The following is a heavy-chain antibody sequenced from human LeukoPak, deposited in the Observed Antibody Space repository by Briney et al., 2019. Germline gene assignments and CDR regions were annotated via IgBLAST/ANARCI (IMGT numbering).Heavy chain of an antibody. CDR1: GGSISSSSYY. V-gene: IGHV4-39*01. D-gene: IGHD3-22*01. Sequence: SETLSLTCTVSGGSISSSSYYWGWIHQPPGKGLEWIGSIYYSGSTYYNPSLKSRVTISVDTSKNQFSLKLSSVTAADTAVYYCARLYGSGYTYFDYWGQGTLVTVSS. CDR3: ARLYGSGYTYFDY. J-gene: IGHJ4*02. CDR2: IYYSGST.